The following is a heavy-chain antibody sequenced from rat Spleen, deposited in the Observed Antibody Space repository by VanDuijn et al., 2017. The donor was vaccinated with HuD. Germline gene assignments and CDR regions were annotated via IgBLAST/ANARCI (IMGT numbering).Heavy chain of an antibody. V-gene: IGHV5-7*01. D-gene: IGHD1-1*01. J-gene: IGHJ2*01. CDR3: TRFGYSANYFNY. CDR2: ISYDGSSA. Sequence: EVQLVESGGGLVQPGRSLKLSCAASGFTFSDYNMAWVRQAPKKGLEWVASISYDGSSAYYRDSVKGRFTISRDNAKSTLYLQMESLRSEDTATYYCTRFGYSANYFNYWGQGVMVTVSS. CDR1: GFTFSDYN.